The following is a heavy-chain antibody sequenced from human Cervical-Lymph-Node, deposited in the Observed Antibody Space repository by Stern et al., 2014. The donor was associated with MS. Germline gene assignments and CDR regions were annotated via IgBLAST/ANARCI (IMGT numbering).Heavy chain of an antibody. Sequence: VQLVQSGSELKKPGASGKVSCKTSGYTFTTSALNWVRQAPGQGLGWMGWINTNTGDPLYAQAFAGRFVFSLDTSVRTAYLQINNLKAEDSAIYYCATQGASGFGVSPTGYWGQGTLVTVSS. D-gene: IGHD1-26*01. CDR2: INTNTGDP. J-gene: IGHJ4*02. V-gene: IGHV7-4-1*02. CDR3: ATQGASGFGVSPTGY. CDR1: GYTFTTSA.